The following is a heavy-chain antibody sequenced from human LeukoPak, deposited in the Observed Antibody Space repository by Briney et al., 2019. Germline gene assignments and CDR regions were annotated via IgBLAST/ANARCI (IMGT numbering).Heavy chain of an antibody. V-gene: IGHV1-18*04. CDR2: ISAYNGNT. D-gene: IGHD6-19*01. Sequence: ASVKVSCEASGYTFTRYYMHWVRQAPGQGLEWMGWISAYNGNTNYAQKLQGRVTMTTDTSTSTAYMELRSLRSDDTAVYYCARGNEQWLVHQHWGQGTLVTVSS. J-gene: IGHJ1*01. CDR1: GYTFTRYY. CDR3: ARGNEQWLVHQH.